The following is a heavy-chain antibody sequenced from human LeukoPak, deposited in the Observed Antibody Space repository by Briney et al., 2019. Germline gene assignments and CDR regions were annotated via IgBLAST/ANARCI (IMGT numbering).Heavy chain of an antibody. CDR1: GFTFSSYA. CDR3: AKVIYDFWSGCLGVFDI. Sequence: HPGGSLTLSCAASGFTFSSYAMSWVSQAPGEGLEWGSAISGSGGSTYYADSVKGRFTISRDNSKNTLSLKMNSLRAVDTAVYYCAKVIYDFWSGCLGVFDIWGQGTMDSVSS. CDR2: ISGSGGST. V-gene: IGHV3-23*01. J-gene: IGHJ3*02. D-gene: IGHD3-3*01.